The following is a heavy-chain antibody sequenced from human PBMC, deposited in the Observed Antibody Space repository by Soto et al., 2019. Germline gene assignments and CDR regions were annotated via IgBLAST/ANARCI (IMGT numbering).Heavy chain of an antibody. CDR2: ITRDGYNK. J-gene: IGHJ4*02. V-gene: IGHV3-30*04. Sequence: PGGSLRLSCAGSGFIFKNYALNWVRQAPGKGLEWVASITRDGYNKYYADSVKGRFTISRDNSRDTLCLQMTALRTEDSSIYYCTKSSGGSSSVGMDYWGQGTRVTVSS. D-gene: IGHD6-6*01. CDR3: TKSSGGSSSVGMDY. CDR1: GFIFKNYA.